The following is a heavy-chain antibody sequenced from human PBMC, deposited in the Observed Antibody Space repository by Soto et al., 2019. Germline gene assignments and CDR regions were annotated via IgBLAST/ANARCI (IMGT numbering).Heavy chain of an antibody. CDR1: GFSLSTSGVG. CDR2: IYWDDDK. Sequence: QITLKESGPTLMKPTQTLTLTCTFSGFSLSTSGVGVGWIRQPPGKALEWLALIYWDDDKRYSPSLKSRLTITKDTSKNQVVLTMTNMDPVDTATYYCAHTYQLLFNAEYFQHWGQGTLVTVSS. V-gene: IGHV2-5*02. D-gene: IGHD2-2*01. CDR3: AHTYQLLFNAEYFQH. J-gene: IGHJ1*01.